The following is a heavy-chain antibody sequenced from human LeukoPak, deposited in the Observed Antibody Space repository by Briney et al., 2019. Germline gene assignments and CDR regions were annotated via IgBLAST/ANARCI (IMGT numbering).Heavy chain of an antibody. CDR3: ANGAGITMIVVVFDY. V-gene: IGHV3-23*01. D-gene: IGHD3-22*01. J-gene: IGHJ4*02. CDR1: GFTFSSYP. CDR2: ISGGGGST. Sequence: GGSLRLSCAASGFTFSSYPMSWVRQPPGRGREWGADISGGGGSTYNTNYMKGRLNISTENSKNTMYLQMNSLRAEDTAVNYCANGAGITMIVVVFDYWGQGTLVTVSS.